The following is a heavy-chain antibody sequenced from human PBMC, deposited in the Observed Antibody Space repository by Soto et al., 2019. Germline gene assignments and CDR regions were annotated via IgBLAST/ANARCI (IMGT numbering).Heavy chain of an antibody. Sequence: PGESLKISCKGSGYSFTSYWIGWVRQMPGKGLEWMGIIYPGDSDTRYSPSFQGQVTISADKSISTAYLQWSSLKASDTAMYYCARHAFTDGDLRGSYYYYYYGMDVWGQGTTVTVSS. D-gene: IGHD4-17*01. CDR3: ARHAFTDGDLRGSYYYYYYGMDV. V-gene: IGHV5-51*01. J-gene: IGHJ6*02. CDR2: IYPGDSDT. CDR1: GYSFTSYW.